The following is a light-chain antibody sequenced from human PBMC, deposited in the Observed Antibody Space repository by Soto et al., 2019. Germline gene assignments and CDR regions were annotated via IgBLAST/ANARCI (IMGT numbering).Light chain of an antibody. J-gene: IGLJ1*01. CDR2: EVS. V-gene: IGLV2-14*01. CDR1: SSDVGGYNY. CDR3: NSYTSKSTGV. Sequence: QSALTQPASVSGSPGQSITISCTGTSSDVGGYNYVSWYQQHPGKAPKLIIYEVSNRPSGVSNRFSGSKPRNTASLTISGLQAEDEADYYCNSYTSKSTGVFGTGTKVTVL.